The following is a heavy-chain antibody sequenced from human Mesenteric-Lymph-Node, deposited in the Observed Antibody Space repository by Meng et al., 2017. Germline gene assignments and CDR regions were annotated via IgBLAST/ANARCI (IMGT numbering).Heavy chain of an antibody. CDR2: ISPDGNGK. J-gene: IGHJ3*01. D-gene: IGHD3-10*01. CDR1: GFTFTSP. CDR3: VTGGHYYGT. Sequence: QVRLVVSGGDVVQPGNSLRLSCVASGFTFTSPMHWVRQAPGEGVEWVSVISPDGNGKAYADAVKGRFTISRDNSKNTLDLQMNTLRFEDTAVYYCVTGGHYYGTWGQGTMVTVSS. V-gene: IGHV3-30*01.